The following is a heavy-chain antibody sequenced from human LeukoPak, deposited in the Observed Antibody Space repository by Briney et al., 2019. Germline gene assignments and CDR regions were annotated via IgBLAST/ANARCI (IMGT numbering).Heavy chain of an antibody. Sequence: GGSLRLSCTASGFTFSTYSMNWVRQAPGKGLEWVSYISSSSSTIYYADSVKGRFAISRDNAKNSLYLQMSSLRDEDTAVYYCARASFQRWLQLGGDWGQGTLVTVSS. CDR3: ARASFQRWLQLGGD. D-gene: IGHD5-24*01. J-gene: IGHJ4*02. CDR1: GFTFSTYS. CDR2: ISSSSSTI. V-gene: IGHV3-48*02.